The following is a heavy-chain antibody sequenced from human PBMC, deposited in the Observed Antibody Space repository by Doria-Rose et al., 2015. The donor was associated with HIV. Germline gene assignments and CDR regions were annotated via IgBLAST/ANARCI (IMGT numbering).Heavy chain of an antibody. D-gene: IGHD5-18*01. CDR3: ARDLGIQLWLGY. J-gene: IGHJ4*02. Sequence: SGPGLVKPSGTLSLTCAVSGGSISSSNWWSWVRQPPGKGLEWIGQIYHSGNTNYNPSLKSRVTISADKSKNQFSLKLTSVTAADTAVYYCARDLGIQLWLGYWGQGTLVTVSS. CDR2: IYHSGNT. CDR1: GGSISSSNW. V-gene: IGHV4-4*02.